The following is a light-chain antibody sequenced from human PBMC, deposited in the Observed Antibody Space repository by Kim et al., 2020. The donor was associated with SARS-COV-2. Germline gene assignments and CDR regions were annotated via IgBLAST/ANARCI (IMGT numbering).Light chain of an antibody. CDR3: QQRSNWPPT. Sequence: LSPGERATPSCGASHSVTGQLAWYQQKPGQAPRRLIYDASNRATGIPARFSASGSGTDVSLTISGLEPEDFAVYYCQQRSNWPPTFGQGTRLEIK. J-gene: IGKJ5*01. V-gene: IGKV3-11*01. CDR2: DAS. CDR1: HSVTGQ.